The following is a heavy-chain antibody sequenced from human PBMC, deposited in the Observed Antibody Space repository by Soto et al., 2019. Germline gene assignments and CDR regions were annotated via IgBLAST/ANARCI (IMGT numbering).Heavy chain of an antibody. CDR1: GFTFSSYG. J-gene: IGHJ5*02. D-gene: IGHD3-3*01. CDR3: AKDAVEDSNWFDP. V-gene: IGHV3-30*18. Sequence: QVQLVESGGGVVQPGRSLRLSCAASGFTFSSYGMHWVRQAPGKGLEWVAVISYDGSNKYYADSVKGRFTISRDNSKNTLYLQMNSLRAEDTAVYYCAKDAVEDSNWFDPWGQGTLVTVSS. CDR2: ISYDGSNK.